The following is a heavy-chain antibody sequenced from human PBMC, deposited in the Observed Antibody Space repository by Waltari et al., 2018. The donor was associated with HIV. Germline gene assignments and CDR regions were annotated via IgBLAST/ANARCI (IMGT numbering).Heavy chain of an antibody. D-gene: IGHD1-1*01. J-gene: IGHJ6*02. CDR1: EYTFTRFD. CDR2: MNPKSGKR. CDR3: ARVGWEPLGMDI. Sequence: VQLVQSGAEVKKPGASLKVSCKASEYTFTRFDINWVRQATGQGREWMGWMNPKSGKRDYAQKFQGRLTLTRDTSTSTAYMELSSLKSDDTAVYYCARVGWEPLGMDIWGQGTTVTVSS. V-gene: IGHV1-8*01.